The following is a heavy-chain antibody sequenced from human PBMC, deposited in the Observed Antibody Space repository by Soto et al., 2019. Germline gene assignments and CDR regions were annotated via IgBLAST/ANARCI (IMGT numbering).Heavy chain of an antibody. D-gene: IGHD4-17*01. J-gene: IGHJ4*02. CDR2: ISGSGGST. V-gene: IGHV3-23*01. CDR1: GFTFSSYA. CDR3: ARTVTYGDYAVVNNPFFDY. Sequence: GGSLRLSCAASGFTFSSYAMSWVRQAPGKGLEWVSAISGSGGSTYYSTSLKTRLTISKDTSKNQVVLTMTNMDPVDTATYYCARTVTYGDYAVVNNPFFDYWGQGTLVTVSS.